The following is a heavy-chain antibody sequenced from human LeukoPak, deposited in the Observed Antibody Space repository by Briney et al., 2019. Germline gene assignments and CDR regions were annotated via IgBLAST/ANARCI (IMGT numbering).Heavy chain of an antibody. Sequence: PGRSLRLSCAASGFTSSSYGMHWVRQAPGKGLEWVAVISYDGSNKYYADSVKGRFTISRDNSKNTLYLQMNSLRAEDTAVYYCAKDSTFYGILEWLSNFDYWGQGTLVTVSS. CDR1: GFTSSSYG. D-gene: IGHD3-3*01. CDR3: AKDSTFYGILEWLSNFDY. J-gene: IGHJ4*02. V-gene: IGHV3-30*18. CDR2: ISYDGSNK.